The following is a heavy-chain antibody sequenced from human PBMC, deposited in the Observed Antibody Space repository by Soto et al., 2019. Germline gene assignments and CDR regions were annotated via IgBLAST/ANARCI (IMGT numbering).Heavy chain of an antibody. CDR2: ISSSSSYI. Sequence: GGSLRLSCAASGFTFSSYSMNWVRQAPGKGLEWVSSISSSSSYIYYADSVKGRFTISRDNAKNSLYLQMNSLRAEDTAVYYCARGGVLNHYYYYGMDVWGQGTTVTVSS. V-gene: IGHV3-21*01. D-gene: IGHD6-13*01. CDR3: ARGGVLNHYYYYGMDV. J-gene: IGHJ6*02. CDR1: GFTFSSYS.